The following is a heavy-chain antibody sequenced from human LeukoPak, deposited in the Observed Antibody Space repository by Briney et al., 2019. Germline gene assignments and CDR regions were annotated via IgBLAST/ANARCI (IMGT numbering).Heavy chain of an antibody. CDR3: ARRHYYDSSGYDY. V-gene: IGHV1-2*02. D-gene: IGHD3-22*01. Sequence: ASVKVSCKASGYTFTGYYMHWVRQAPGQGVEWMGWINPNSGGTNYAQKFQGRVTMTRDTSISTAYMELNRLRSDDTAVYYCARRHYYDSSGYDYWGQGTLVTVSS. CDR2: INPNSGGT. J-gene: IGHJ4*02. CDR1: GYTFTGYY.